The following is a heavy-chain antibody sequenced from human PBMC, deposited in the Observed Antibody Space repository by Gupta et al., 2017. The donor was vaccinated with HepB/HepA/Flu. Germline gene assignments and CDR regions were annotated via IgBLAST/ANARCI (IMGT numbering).Heavy chain of an antibody. J-gene: IGHJ4*02. V-gene: IGHV3-72*01. D-gene: IGHD1-7*01. Sequence: EVQLVESGGGLVEPGGSLRLSCAASGFTFSYHYMDLVRQAPGKGLEWVGRSRNKANSYTTEYAASVKDRFTISRDDSTNSLFLQMNSLKIEDTAVYYCTRTSGTSYLDYCGQGTLVTVSS. CDR1: GFTFSYHY. CDR2: SRNKANSYTT. CDR3: TRTSGTSYLDY.